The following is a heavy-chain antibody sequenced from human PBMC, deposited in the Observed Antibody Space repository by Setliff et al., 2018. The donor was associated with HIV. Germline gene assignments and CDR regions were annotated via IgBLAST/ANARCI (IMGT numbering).Heavy chain of an antibody. V-gene: IGHV4-31*01. CDR1: GGSIRSSSYY. J-gene: IGHJ5*02. CDR3: ARAPYVSGSFGWFDP. CDR2: IHYTGTT. D-gene: IGHD3-10*01. Sequence: LSLTCTVSGGSIRSSSYYWNWFRQYPGKGLEWIGYIHYTGTTNQNPSLRSLITISLDTSKNQFSLKLTSVTAADTAVYYCARAPYVSGSFGWFDPWGQGTLVTVSS.